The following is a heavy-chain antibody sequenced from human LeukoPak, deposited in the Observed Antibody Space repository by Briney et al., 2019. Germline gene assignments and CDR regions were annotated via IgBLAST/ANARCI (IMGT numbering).Heavy chain of an antibody. Sequence: ESLKISCKGSGYSFSSYWIGWVRQMPGKGLEWMGIIYPSDSDTSYSPSFQGQVTISADKSISTAYLQWSSLKASDTAIYYCARQRSRGYYDYWGQGTLVTVSS. D-gene: IGHD3-10*01. CDR3: ARQRSRGYYDY. CDR1: GYSFSSYW. J-gene: IGHJ4*02. CDR2: IYPSDSDT. V-gene: IGHV5-51*01.